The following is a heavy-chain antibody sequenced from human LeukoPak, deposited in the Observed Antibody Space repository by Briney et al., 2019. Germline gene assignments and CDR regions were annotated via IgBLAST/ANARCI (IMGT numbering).Heavy chain of an antibody. V-gene: IGHV4-59*01. D-gene: IGHD5-18*01. Sequence: PSETLSLTCSVSGGSIRNYYWSWIRQPPGKGLEWIGYIYYSGSTNYNPSLKSRVTISVDTSKNQFSLKLSSVTAADTAVYYCARGTSGYSYGIDYWGQGTLVTVSS. CDR3: ARGTSGYSYGIDY. CDR2: IYYSGST. J-gene: IGHJ4*02. CDR1: GGSIRNYY.